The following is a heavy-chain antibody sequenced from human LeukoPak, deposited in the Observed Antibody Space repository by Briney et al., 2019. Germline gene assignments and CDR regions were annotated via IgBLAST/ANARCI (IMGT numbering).Heavy chain of an antibody. CDR1: GYSFTKFW. Sequence: GESLKISCKGSGYSFTKFWIGWVRQMPGKGLEWMGIIYPGDYDIRYSPSFQGQVTISVDKSINTAYLQWSSLKASDTAMYYCARSYYYDSSGSTYGMDVWGQGTTVTVSS. J-gene: IGHJ6*02. CDR2: IYPGDYDI. D-gene: IGHD3-22*01. V-gene: IGHV5-51*01. CDR3: ARSYYYDSSGSTYGMDV.